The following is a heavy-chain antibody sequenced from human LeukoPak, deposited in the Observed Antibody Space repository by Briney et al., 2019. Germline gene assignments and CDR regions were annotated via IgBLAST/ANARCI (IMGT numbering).Heavy chain of an antibody. CDR2: ISGSGGST. Sequence: GGSLRLSCAASGFTFSSYAMSWVRQAPGKGLEWVSAISGSGGSTYSADSLKGRFTSSIHNSKNKLYLQIINLRAEDTTVYYCAKDLGLDRPRLRFLEWLPHYWGEGTLVTVSS. J-gene: IGHJ4*02. D-gene: IGHD3-3*01. CDR1: GFTFSSYA. V-gene: IGHV3-23*01. CDR3: AKDLGLDRPRLRFLEWLPHY.